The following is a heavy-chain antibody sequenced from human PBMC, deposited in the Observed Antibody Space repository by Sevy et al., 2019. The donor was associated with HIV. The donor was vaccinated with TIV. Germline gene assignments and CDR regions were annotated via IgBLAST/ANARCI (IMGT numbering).Heavy chain of an antibody. Sequence: GGSLRLSCSASGFTFSSYTMHWVRQAPGKGLEHVSAISSNGGSTYYADSVKGRFTISRDNSKITLYLQMSSLRAEDTAVYYCVKGRSGSYYAEYFQHWGQGTLVTVSS. D-gene: IGHD1-26*01. J-gene: IGHJ1*01. V-gene: IGHV3-64D*06. CDR2: ISSNGGST. CDR3: VKGRSGSYYAEYFQH. CDR1: GFTFSSYT.